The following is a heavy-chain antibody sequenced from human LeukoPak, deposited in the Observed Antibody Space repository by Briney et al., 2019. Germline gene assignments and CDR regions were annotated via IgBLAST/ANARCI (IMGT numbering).Heavy chain of an antibody. V-gene: IGHV4-34*01. CDR3: VTEPGYCTGGRCYGGWFDP. CDR1: GGSFSGYY. CDR2: INHSVNT. Sequence: SETLSLTCAVYGGSFSGYYWSWIRQAPGAGLEWLGEINHSVNTNYNPSLTSRVTISVDTSKNQFSLKLSSVTAADAAVYYCVTEPGYCTGGRCYGGWFDPWGQGTLVTVSS. D-gene: IGHD2-15*01. J-gene: IGHJ5*02.